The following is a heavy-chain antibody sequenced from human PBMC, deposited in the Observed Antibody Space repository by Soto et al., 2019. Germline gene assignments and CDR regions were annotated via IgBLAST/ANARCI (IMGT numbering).Heavy chain of an antibody. J-gene: IGHJ4*02. CDR2: IYYSVNT. CDR3: ARSPGYYFDY. CDR1: GDSISTYY. Sequence: TMDLTCTASGDSISTYYWSWIRQPPGKGLEWIGYIYYSVNTNYNPSLKSPVTIEVDTSKNQFSLKLSSVTAADTAVYYWARSPGYYFDYWGQGTLVTVSS. V-gene: IGHV4-59*12.